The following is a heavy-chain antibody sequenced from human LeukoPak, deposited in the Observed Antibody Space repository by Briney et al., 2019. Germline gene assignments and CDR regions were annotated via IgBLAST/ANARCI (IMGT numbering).Heavy chain of an antibody. CDR3: AKDPMVPVLLWFGA. CDR1: GFTFSSYA. Sequence: GGSLRLSCAVSGFTFSSYAMSWVRQAPGKGLEWVSAISGSGGSTYYADSVKGRFTISRDNSKNTLYLQMNSLRAEDTAVYYCAKDPMVPVLLWFGAWGQGTLVTVSS. V-gene: IGHV3-23*01. CDR2: ISGSGGST. D-gene: IGHD3-10*01. J-gene: IGHJ4*02.